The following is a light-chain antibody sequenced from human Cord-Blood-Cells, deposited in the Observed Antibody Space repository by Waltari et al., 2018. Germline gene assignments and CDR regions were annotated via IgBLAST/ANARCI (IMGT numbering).Light chain of an antibody. CDR2: DVS. CDR3: SSYISSSTLEV. V-gene: IGLV2-14*01. J-gene: IGLJ2*01. Sequence: QSALTQPASVSGSPGQSITISCTGTSSDVGGYNYVSWYQQHPGKAPKLMIYDVSKRPSGVSNRFSGSKSGNTASLTISGLQAEDEADYYCSSYISSSTLEVFGGGTKLTVL. CDR1: SSDVGGYNY.